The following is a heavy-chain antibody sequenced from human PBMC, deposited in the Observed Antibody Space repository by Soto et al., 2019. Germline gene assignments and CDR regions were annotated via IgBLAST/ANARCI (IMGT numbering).Heavy chain of an antibody. D-gene: IGHD3-3*01. CDR3: ARDTPGEEWLLDY. Sequence: QVQLVESGGGVVQPGRSLRLSCAASGFTFSSYGMHWVRQAPGKGLEWVAVIWYDGSNKYYADSVKGRLTISRDNSKNTLYLQMNSLRAEDTAVYYCARDTPGEEWLLDYWGQGTLVTVSS. CDR1: GFTFSSYG. V-gene: IGHV3-33*01. J-gene: IGHJ4*02. CDR2: IWYDGSNK.